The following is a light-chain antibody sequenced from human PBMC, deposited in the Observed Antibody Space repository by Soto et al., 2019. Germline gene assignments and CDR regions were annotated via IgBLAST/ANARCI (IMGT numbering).Light chain of an antibody. CDR2: GAS. CDR1: QRVSSSY. V-gene: IGKV3-20*01. Sequence: DIVLTQSPCTLSLSPGERATLSCRASQRVSSSYLAWYQQKPGQAPRLLIYGASSRATGIPDRFSGSGSGTDFTLTISRLEPEDFAVYYCQQCGTSPLTFGGGTKVEIK. CDR3: QQCGTSPLT. J-gene: IGKJ4*02.